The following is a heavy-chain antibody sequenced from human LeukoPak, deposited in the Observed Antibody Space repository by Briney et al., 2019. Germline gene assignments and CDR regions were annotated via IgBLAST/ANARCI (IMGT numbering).Heavy chain of an antibody. V-gene: IGHV3-66*02. D-gene: IGHD3-22*01. J-gene: IGHJ4*02. CDR1: GFTFSSYA. CDR2: IYSGGST. CDR3: ARERPYDSSGYYTDY. Sequence: PGGSLRLSCPASGFTFSSYAMSWVRQAPGKGLEWVSVIYSGGSTYYADSVKGRFTISRDNSKNTLYLQMNSLRAEDTAVYYCARERPYDSSGYYTDYWGQGTLVTVSS.